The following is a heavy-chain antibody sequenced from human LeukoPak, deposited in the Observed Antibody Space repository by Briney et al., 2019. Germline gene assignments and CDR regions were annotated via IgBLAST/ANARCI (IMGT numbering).Heavy chain of an antibody. D-gene: IGHD5-12*01. Sequence: PGGSLRLSCAGSGFPFSSHGMNWVRQAPGKGLEWVSGISPGGGPTYYADSVKGRSTISRDDSKSTLYLQMKNLRAEDTAVYYCAKDGAWLRFDDWGQGILVTVSS. J-gene: IGHJ4*02. CDR1: GFPFSSHG. CDR3: AKDGAWLRFDD. CDR2: ISPGGGPT. V-gene: IGHV3-23*01.